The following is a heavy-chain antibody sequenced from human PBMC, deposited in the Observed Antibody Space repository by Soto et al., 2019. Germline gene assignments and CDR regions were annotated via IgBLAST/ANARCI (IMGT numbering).Heavy chain of an antibody. J-gene: IGHJ6*02. CDR1: GGSISSDNYY. CDR3: ASRYCSGGSCPDGMDV. CDR2: IYDSGST. Sequence: QVQLQESGPGLVKPSQTLSLTCTVSGGSISSDNYYWSWIRQHPGKGLEWMGYIYDSGSTYYNPSLKSRVTISVDTSKNQLSLKLSSVTAADTAVYYCASRYCSGGSCPDGMDVWGQGTTVTVSS. V-gene: IGHV4-31*03. D-gene: IGHD2-15*01.